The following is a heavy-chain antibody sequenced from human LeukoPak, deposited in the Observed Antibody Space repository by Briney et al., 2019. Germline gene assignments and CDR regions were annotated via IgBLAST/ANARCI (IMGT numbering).Heavy chain of an antibody. V-gene: IGHV4-39*01. J-gene: IGHJ3*02. CDR1: GGSISSSSYY. CDR3: ARRGPRNAFDI. Sequence: SSETLSLTCTVSGGSISSSSYYWGWIRQPPGKGLEWIGSIYYSGSTYYNPSLKSRVTISVDTSKNQFPLKLSSVTAADTAVYYCARRGPRNAFDIWGQGTMVTVSS. CDR2: IYYSGST.